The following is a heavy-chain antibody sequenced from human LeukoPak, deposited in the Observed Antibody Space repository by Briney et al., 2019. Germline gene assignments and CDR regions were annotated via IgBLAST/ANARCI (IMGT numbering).Heavy chain of an antibody. CDR3: ARVIQDCSGGSCYSIDY. CDR2: IYYSGST. V-gene: IGHV4-59*01. CDR1: GGSISSYY. D-gene: IGHD2-15*01. Sequence: SETLSLTCTVSGGSISSYYWSWIRQPPGKGLEWIGYIYYSGSTNYNPSLKSRVTISVDTSKNQFSLELSSVTAADTAVYYCARVIQDCSGGSCYSIDYWGQGTLVTVSS. J-gene: IGHJ4*02.